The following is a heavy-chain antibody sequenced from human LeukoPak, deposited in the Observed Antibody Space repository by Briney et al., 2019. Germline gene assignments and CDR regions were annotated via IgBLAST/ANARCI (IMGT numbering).Heavy chain of an antibody. J-gene: IGHJ4*02. V-gene: IGHV3-66*01. Sequence: GGSLRLSCAASGFTFSSYTMNWVRQAPGKGLEWVSVIYSGGSTYYADSVKGRFTISRDNSKNTLYLQMNSLRAEDTAVYYCARSPPYYYDSSGYPDYWGQGTLVTVSS. CDR2: IYSGGST. CDR1: GFTFSSYT. CDR3: ARSPPYYYDSSGYPDY. D-gene: IGHD3-22*01.